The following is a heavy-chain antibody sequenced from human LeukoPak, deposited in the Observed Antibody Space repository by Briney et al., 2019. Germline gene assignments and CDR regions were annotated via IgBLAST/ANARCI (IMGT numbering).Heavy chain of an antibody. Sequence: SETLSLTCTVSGSSINSGYHWSWIRQHQGKGLEWIGYICNSGTTYYNPALKSRVIISVDTSKNQFSLKLNSATAADTAVYYCVTTITTLDVLAFHYWGQGALVTVSS. D-gene: IGHD4-11*01. V-gene: IGHV4-31*03. J-gene: IGHJ4*02. CDR3: VTTITTLDVLAFHY. CDR2: ICNSGTT. CDR1: GSSINSGYH.